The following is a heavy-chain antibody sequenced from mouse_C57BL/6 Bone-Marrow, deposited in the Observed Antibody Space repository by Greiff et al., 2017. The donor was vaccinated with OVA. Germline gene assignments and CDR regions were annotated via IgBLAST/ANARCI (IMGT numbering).Heavy chain of an antibody. V-gene: IGHV1-15*01. CDR1: GYTFTDYE. J-gene: IGHJ1*03. CDR3: TRSPSFITRDFDV. CDR2: IDPETGGT. Sequence: QVQLQQSGAELVRPGASVTLSCKASGYTFTDYEMHWVKQTPVHGLEWIGAIDPETGGTAYNQKFKGKAILTADKSSSTAYMELRSLTSEDSAVYYCTRSPSFITRDFDVWGTGTTVTVSS. D-gene: IGHD1-1*01.